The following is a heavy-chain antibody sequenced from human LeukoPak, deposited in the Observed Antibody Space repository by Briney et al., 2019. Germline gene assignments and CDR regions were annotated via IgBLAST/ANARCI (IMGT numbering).Heavy chain of an antibody. Sequence: GASLRLSCAASGFTFSSYVMSWGRQAPGKGLEWVSAISGSGGSTYYADSVKRRFTISRDNSKNTLYLQMNSLRAEDTAVYYCAKDLDCSSTSCDRDYWGQGTLVTVSS. J-gene: IGHJ4*02. CDR1: GFTFSSYV. CDR3: AKDLDCSSTSCDRDY. CDR2: ISGSGGST. D-gene: IGHD2-2*02. V-gene: IGHV3-23*01.